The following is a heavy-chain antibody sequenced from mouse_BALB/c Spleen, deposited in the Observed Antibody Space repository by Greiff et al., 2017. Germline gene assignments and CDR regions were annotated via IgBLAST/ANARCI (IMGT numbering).Heavy chain of an antibody. V-gene: IGHV3-2*02. CDR3: ARTYYRYDVAMDY. CDR1: GYSITSDYA. J-gene: IGHJ4*01. D-gene: IGHD2-14*01. Sequence: EVKLMESGPGLVKPSQSLSLTCTVTGYSITSDYAWNWIRQFPGNKLEWMGYISYSGSTSYNPSLKSRISITRDTSKNQFFLQLNSVTTEDTATYYCARTYYRYDVAMDYWGQGTSVTVSS. CDR2: ISYSGST.